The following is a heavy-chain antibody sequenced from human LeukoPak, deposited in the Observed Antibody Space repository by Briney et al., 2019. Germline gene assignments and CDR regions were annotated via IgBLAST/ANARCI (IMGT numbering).Heavy chain of an antibody. D-gene: IGHD6-13*01. Sequence: ASVKVSCKASGYTFTGYGISLVRQAPGPGLEWIGWVSAYNGNTNYAQKLQGRVTMTTDTSTSTAYMELRSLRSDDTAVYYCAREGDLYSSSWLGGHKDYWGQGTLVTVSS. V-gene: IGHV1-18*01. CDR1: GYTFTGYG. J-gene: IGHJ4*02. CDR2: VSAYNGNT. CDR3: AREGDLYSSSWLGGHKDY.